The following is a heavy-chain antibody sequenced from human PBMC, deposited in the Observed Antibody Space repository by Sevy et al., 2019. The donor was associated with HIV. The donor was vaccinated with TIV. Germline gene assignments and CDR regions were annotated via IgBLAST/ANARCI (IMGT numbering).Heavy chain of an antibody. CDR1: GFTFSSYE. CDR3: ARDLPPSATTVAHFDC. J-gene: IGHJ4*02. Sequence: GGSLRLSCAASGFTFSSYEMNWVRQAPGKGLEWVSYISNSGTTISYSDSVKCRFTISSDNARNSLYRQMISLRAEETAVYYCARDLPPSATTVAHFDCWGQGTLVTVSS. CDR2: ISNSGTTI. V-gene: IGHV3-48*03. D-gene: IGHD4-17*01.